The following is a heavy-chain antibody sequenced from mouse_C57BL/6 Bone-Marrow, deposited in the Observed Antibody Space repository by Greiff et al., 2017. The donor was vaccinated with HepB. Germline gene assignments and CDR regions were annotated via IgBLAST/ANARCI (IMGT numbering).Heavy chain of an antibody. D-gene: IGHD2-1*01. Sequence: EVMLVESGEGLVKPGGSLKLSCAASGFTFSSYAMSWVRQTPEKRLEWVAYISSGGDYIYYADTVKGRFTISRDNARNTLYLQMSSLKSEDTAMYYCTRAYGNYGVDYWGQGTTLTVSS. CDR3: TRAYGNYGVDY. J-gene: IGHJ2*01. CDR1: GFTFSSYA. V-gene: IGHV5-9-1*02. CDR2: ISSGGDYI.